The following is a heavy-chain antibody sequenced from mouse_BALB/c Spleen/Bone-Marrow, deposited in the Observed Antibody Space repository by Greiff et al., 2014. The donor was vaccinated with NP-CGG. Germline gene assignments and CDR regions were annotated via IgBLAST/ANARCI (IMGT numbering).Heavy chain of an antibody. CDR1: GFDFSRYW. CDR2: INPGSSTI. D-gene: IGHD2-3*01. Sequence: VQLKQSGGGLVQPGGSLKLSCAASGFDFSRYWMTWVRQAPGKGLEWIGEINPGSSTINYTPSLKDEFIISRDNAKNTLYLQMSKVRSEDTALYYCARNGYYGRIAYWGQGTLVTVSA. J-gene: IGHJ3*01. CDR3: ARNGYYGRIAY. V-gene: IGHV4-1*02.